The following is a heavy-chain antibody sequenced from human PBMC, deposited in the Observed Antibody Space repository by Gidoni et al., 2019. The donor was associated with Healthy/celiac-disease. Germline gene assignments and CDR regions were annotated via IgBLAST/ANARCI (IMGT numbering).Heavy chain of an antibody. CDR1: GFTFSNAW. J-gene: IGHJ4*02. V-gene: IGHV3-15*01. Sequence: EVQLVESGGGLVKPGGSLRLSCAASGFTFSNAWMSWVRQAPGKGLEWVGRIKSKTDGGTTDYAAPVKGRFTISRDDSKNTLYLQMNSLKTEDTAVYYCTTGTTLYYDFWSGYYRGIQRDYWGQGTLVTVSS. CDR3: TTGTTLYYDFWSGYYRGIQRDY. D-gene: IGHD3-3*01. CDR2: IKSKTDGGTT.